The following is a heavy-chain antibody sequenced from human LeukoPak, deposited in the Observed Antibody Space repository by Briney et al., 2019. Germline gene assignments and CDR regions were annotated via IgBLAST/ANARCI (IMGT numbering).Heavy chain of an antibody. V-gene: IGHV3-23*01. CDR2: ISGSGGST. J-gene: IGHJ4*02. Sequence: PGGSLRLSCAASGFTFSSYAMSWVRQAPGKGLERVSAISGSGGSTYYADSVKGRFTISRDNSKNTLYLQMNSLRAEDTAVYYCAKDTDYYDSSGYLYFDYWGQGTLVTVSS. CDR1: GFTFSSYA. CDR3: AKDTDYYDSSGYLYFDY. D-gene: IGHD3-22*01.